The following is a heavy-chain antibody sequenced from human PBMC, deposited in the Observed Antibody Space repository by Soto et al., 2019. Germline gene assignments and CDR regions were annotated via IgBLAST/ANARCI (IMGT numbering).Heavy chain of an antibody. Sequence: PGGSLRLSCVASGFTFSAYWMNWVRQAPGKGLEWVSNIKEDGSEKYYVDSVEGRFTISRDNAKNSLYLQMNSLRAEDTAVYYCARAQSWGQGTLVTVSS. CDR1: GFTFSAYW. CDR2: IKEDGSEK. V-gene: IGHV3-7*01. CDR3: ARAQS. J-gene: IGHJ5*02.